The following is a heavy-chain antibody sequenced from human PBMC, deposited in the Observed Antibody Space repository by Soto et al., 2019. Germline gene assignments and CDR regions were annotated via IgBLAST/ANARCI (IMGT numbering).Heavy chain of an antibody. CDR1: GFTFSAYD. Sequence: EVQLVESGGGLVQPGGSLRLSCAASGFTFSAYDMHWVRQATGKGLEWVSAIGTQHDTYYPDSVKGRFTISRENAKNFLYLQMGRPRAGGTAVYFLARPASSWDGGGGWFDPWGQGTLVTVSS. J-gene: IGHJ5*02. V-gene: IGHV3-13*01. CDR3: ARPASSWDGGGGWFDP. D-gene: IGHD3-16*01. CDR2: IGTQHDT.